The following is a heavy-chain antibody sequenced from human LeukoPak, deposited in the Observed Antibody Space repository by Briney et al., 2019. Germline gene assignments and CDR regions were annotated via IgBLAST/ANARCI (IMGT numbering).Heavy chain of an antibody. V-gene: IGHV3-30*04. Sequence: GGSLRLSCAASGFTFSSYAMHWVRQAPGKGLEWVAVISYDGSNKYYADSVKGRFTISRDNSKNTLYLQMNSPRAEDTAVYYCARDRGAFDIWGQGTMVTVSS. CDR3: ARDRGAFDI. CDR2: ISYDGSNK. D-gene: IGHD1-26*01. CDR1: GFTFSSYA. J-gene: IGHJ3*02.